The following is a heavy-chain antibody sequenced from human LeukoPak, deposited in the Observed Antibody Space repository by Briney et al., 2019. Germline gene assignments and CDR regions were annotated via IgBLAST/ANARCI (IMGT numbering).Heavy chain of an antibody. CDR3: ARDYSRYCSSTSCYGELLY. J-gene: IGHJ4*02. V-gene: IGHV3-30*04. CDR1: GFTFSSHA. CDR2: ISYDGSNK. D-gene: IGHD2-2*01. Sequence: RSLRLSCAASGFTFSSHAMHWVRQAPGKGLEWVAVISYDGSNKYYADSVKGRFTISRDNSKNTLYLQMNSLRAEDTAVYYCARDYSRYCSSTSCYGELLYWGQGTLVTVSS.